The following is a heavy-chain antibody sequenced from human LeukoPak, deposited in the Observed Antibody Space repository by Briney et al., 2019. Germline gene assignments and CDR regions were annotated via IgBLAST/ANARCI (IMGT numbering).Heavy chain of an antibody. V-gene: IGHV3-23*01. CDR3: ARCIAAAGDY. J-gene: IGHJ4*02. Sequence: PGGSLRLSCAASGFTFSSYAMSWVRQAPGKGLEWVSAISGSGGSTYYADSVKGRFTISRDNAKNSLYLQMNSLRAEDTAVYYCARCIAAAGDYWGQGTLVTVSS. D-gene: IGHD6-13*01. CDR2: ISGSGGST. CDR1: GFTFSSYA.